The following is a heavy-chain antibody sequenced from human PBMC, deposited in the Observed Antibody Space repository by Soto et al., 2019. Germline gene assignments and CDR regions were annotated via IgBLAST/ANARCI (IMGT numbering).Heavy chain of an antibody. J-gene: IGHJ1*01. Sequence: PGESLKISCKASGYSFNTYWIGWARQLPGKGLEWMGIIYPDDSDTRYSPSFQGQVTISAAKSFTTVYLQWNSLKASDTAIYYCARPGYYDSSGFFNFDLWGQGTLVTVSS. D-gene: IGHD3-22*01. V-gene: IGHV5-51*01. CDR3: ARPGYYDSSGFFNFDL. CDR2: IYPDDSDT. CDR1: GYSFNTYW.